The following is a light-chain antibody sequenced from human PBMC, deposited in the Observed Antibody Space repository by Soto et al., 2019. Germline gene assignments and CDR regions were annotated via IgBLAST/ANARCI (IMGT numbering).Light chain of an antibody. CDR3: TSYAGSNIPVL. Sequence: QSALTQPPSASGSPGQSVTISCTGTSSDVGGYNFVSWYQQHPGKAPKLMIYDVTERPLGVPDRFSGSKSGNTASLTVSGLQGEDEADYYCTSYAGSNIPVLFGGGTKVTVL. CDR1: SSDVGGYNF. V-gene: IGLV2-8*01. J-gene: IGLJ2*01. CDR2: DVT.